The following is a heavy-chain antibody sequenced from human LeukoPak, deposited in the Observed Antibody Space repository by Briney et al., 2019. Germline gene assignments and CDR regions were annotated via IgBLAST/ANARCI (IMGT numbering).Heavy chain of an antibody. CDR1: GFTFDDYA. J-gene: IGHJ4*02. D-gene: IGHD3-22*01. CDR2: ISWNSGSI. V-gene: IGHV3-9*01. Sequence: PGGSLRLSCAASGFTFDDYAMHWVRQAPGKGLEWVSGISWNSGSIGYADSVKGRFTISRDNAKDSLYLQMNSLRAEDTALYYCAKDFTMIVVTYYFDYWGQGTLVTVSS. CDR3: AKDFTMIVVTYYFDY.